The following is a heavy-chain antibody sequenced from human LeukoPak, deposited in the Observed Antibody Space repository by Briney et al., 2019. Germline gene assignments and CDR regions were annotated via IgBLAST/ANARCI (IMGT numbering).Heavy chain of an antibody. CDR1: GFTFSSYA. D-gene: IGHD3-9*01. Sequence: PGGSLRLSCAASGFTFSSYAMHWVRQAPGKGLEWVAVISYDGSNKYYADSAKGRFTISRDNSKNTLYLQMNSLRAEDTAVYYCARGEASPLPPGEYDILTGYYPFYYYYGMDVWGQGTTVTVSS. J-gene: IGHJ6*02. V-gene: IGHV3-30-3*01. CDR2: ISYDGSNK. CDR3: ARGEASPLPPGEYDILTGYYPFYYYYGMDV.